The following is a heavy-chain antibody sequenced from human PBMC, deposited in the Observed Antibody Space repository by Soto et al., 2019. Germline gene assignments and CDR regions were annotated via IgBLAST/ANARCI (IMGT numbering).Heavy chain of an antibody. J-gene: IGHJ4*02. CDR1: GFTFISYA. D-gene: IGHD6-19*01. Sequence: GGSLRLSCAASGFTFISYAMSWVRQAPGKGLEWVSTISGTGRTTNYADSVKGRFTISRDNSKNTLFLQMNSLRAEDTAVYFCAKDRDSSGWYFDYWGQGTLVTVSS. CDR3: AKDRDSSGWYFDY. CDR2: ISGTGRTT. V-gene: IGHV3-23*01.